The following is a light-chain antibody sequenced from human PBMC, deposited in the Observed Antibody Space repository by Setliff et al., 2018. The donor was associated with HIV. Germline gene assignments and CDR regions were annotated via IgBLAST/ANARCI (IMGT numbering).Light chain of an antibody. CDR1: TSDVGGFTY. Sequence: LTQPASVSGSPGQSITISCTAATSDVGGFTYVSWYQQHPGKAPKLMIYDVTHRPSGVSNRFSGSKSGNTASLTISGLQAEDEADYYCSSYTTNTDVFGGGTK. CDR2: DVT. V-gene: IGLV2-14*03. J-gene: IGLJ3*02. CDR3: SSYTTNTDV.